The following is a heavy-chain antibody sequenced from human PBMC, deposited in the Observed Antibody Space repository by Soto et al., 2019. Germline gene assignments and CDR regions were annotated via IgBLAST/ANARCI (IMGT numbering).Heavy chain of an antibody. D-gene: IGHD2-8*01. CDR2: IKSKTDGGTT. V-gene: IGHV3-15*01. CDR1: GFTFSNAW. J-gene: IGHJ3*02. CDR3: NTVMVVDAFDI. Sequence: NTGGSLRLSCAASGFTFSNAWMSWVRQAPGKGLEWVGRIKSKTDGGTTDYAAPVKGRFTISRDDSKNTLYLQMNSLKTEDTAVYYCNTVMVVDAFDIWGQGTMVTVSS.